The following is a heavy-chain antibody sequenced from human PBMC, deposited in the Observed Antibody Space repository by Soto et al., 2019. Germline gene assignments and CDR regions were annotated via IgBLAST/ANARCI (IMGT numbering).Heavy chain of an antibody. D-gene: IGHD6-19*01. Sequence: QVPLVESGGGVVQAGRSLRLSCTASGLPFTSYAIHCVRQAPGKGVESVSLISEDGGNKYFAESVRGRFLISRDNSKNTVYLQMNSLRPEDTAGYFCARRLTSTVSALGYWGQGTLVTVSS. J-gene: IGHJ4*02. V-gene: IGHV3-30-3*01. CDR1: GLPFTSYA. CDR3: ARRLTSTVSALGY. CDR2: ISEDGGNK.